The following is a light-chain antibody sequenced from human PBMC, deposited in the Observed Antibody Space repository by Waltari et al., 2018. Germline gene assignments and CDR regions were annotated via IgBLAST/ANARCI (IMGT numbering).Light chain of an antibody. Sequence: DVVMPQSPLSLPVPLGQPASISCRSSQRLVHSDGNTDLKWFHQRPGQSPRSLIYKVFKRESGVPDRFSGSGSGTNFTLKISRVEAEDVGVYFCMQGTYGLTFGGGTKVEIK. CDR1: QRLVHSDGNTD. J-gene: IGKJ4*01. V-gene: IGKV2-30*02. CDR2: KVF. CDR3: MQGTYGLT.